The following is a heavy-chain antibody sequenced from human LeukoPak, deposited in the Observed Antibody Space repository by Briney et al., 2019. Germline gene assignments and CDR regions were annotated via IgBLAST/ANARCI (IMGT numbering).Heavy chain of an antibody. V-gene: IGHV1-2*02. CDR1: GYTFTGYY. Sequence: ASVKVSCKASGYTFTGYYMHWVRQAPGQGLEWMGWINPNSGGTNYAQKFQGRVTITAGKSTSTAYMELSSLRSEDTAVYYCATCIGGSCYSRDWFDPWGQGTLVTVSS. CDR2: INPNSGGT. CDR3: ATCIGGSCYSRDWFDP. D-gene: IGHD2-15*01. J-gene: IGHJ5*02.